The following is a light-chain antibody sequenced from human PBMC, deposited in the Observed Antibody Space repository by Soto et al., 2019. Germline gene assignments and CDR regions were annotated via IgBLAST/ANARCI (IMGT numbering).Light chain of an antibody. J-gene: IGKJ4*01. CDR1: QSVSNS. Sequence: EIVLTQSPATLSLSPGERVTLSCRASQSVSNSLAWYQQKPGQPPRLLIYDVSNRATGIPARFSGSGSGTDFTLTITSLEPEDFAVYYCQQYSSWPLTFGGGTQVEIK. V-gene: IGKV3-11*01. CDR2: DVS. CDR3: QQYSSWPLT.